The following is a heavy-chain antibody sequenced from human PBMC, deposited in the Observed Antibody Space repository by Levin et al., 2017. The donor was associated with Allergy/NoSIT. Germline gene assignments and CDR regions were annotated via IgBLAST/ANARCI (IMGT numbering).Heavy chain of an antibody. J-gene: IGHJ3*02. CDR3: AREWSSLDAFDI. Sequence: GSLRLSCTVSGGSISSYYWSWIRQPPGKGLEWIGYIYYSGSTNYNPSLKSRVTISVDTSKNQFSLKLSSVTAADTAVYYCAREWSSLDAFDIWGQGTMVTVSS. CDR2: IYYSGST. V-gene: IGHV4-59*01. D-gene: IGHD6-19*01. CDR1: GGSISSYY.